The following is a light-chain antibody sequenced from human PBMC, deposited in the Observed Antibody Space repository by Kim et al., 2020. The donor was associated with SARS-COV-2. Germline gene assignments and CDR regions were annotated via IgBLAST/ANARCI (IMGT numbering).Light chain of an antibody. CDR2: WAS. CDR1: QSVLYSSNNKSY. Sequence: ATINCKSSQSVLYSSNNKSYLAWYQQKPGQPPKLLIYWASTRESGVPDRFSGSGSGTDFTLTISSLQAEDVAVYYCQQYYSTPITFGQGTQLEIK. J-gene: IGKJ5*01. V-gene: IGKV4-1*01. CDR3: QQYYSTPIT.